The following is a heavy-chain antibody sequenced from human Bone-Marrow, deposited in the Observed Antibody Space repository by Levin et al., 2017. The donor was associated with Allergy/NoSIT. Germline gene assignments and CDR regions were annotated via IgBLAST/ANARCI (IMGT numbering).Heavy chain of an antibody. CDR3: ATLAVEDRVGFDYFDY. D-gene: IGHD6-19*01. J-gene: IGHJ4*02. CDR2: IYHSGST. CDR1: GGSISSSNW. V-gene: IGHV4-4*02. Sequence: SETLSLTCAVSGGSISSSNWWSWVRQPPGKGLEWIGEIYHSGSTNYNPSLKSRVTISVDKSKNLFSLKLSSVTAADTAVYYCATLAVEDRVGFDYFDYWGQGTLVTVSS.